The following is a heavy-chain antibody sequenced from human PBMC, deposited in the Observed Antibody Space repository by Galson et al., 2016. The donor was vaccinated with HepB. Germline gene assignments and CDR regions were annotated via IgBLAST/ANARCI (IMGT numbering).Heavy chain of an antibody. CDR2: ISYDGSNK. J-gene: IGHJ6*02. CDR3: ARGYYNAMDV. Sequence: SLRLSCAASGFSLSTYGVHWVRQAPGKGLEWVAVISYDGSNKYQADSVKGRFTISRDNSKNTVYLQMNSLRGDDTAVYYCARGYYNAMDVWGQGATVTVSS. V-gene: IGHV3-30*03. CDR1: GFSLSTYG.